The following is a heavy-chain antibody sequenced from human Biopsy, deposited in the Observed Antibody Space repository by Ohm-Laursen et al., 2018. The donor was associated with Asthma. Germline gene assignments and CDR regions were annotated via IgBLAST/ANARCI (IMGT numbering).Heavy chain of an antibody. J-gene: IGHJ4*02. Sequence: SETLSLTCAVSGDSIDSGDYSWTWIRQSPGVGLEWIGYIYRNGATYYNPTLKNRVTISIDRSKNQFSLRLRCVTAADTAVYYCARGWNCGGDCYSLYSWGQGTLVTVSS. D-gene: IGHD2-21*02. CDR1: GDSIDSGDYS. CDR3: ARGWNCGGDCYSLYS. CDR2: IYRNGAT. V-gene: IGHV4-30-2*06.